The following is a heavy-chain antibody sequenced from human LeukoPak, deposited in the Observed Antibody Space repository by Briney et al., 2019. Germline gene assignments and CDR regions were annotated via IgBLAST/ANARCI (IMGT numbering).Heavy chain of an antibody. CDR2: IYPDDSDT. Sequence: GESLEISCKSSGYTFTNYWIGWGRQVPGKGLEWMGIIYPDDSDTRYSLPFNGQVTISADKSISTAHLQWSSLKASDTAMYYCARTGVATSGDTFDFWGQGTMVTVSS. CDR3: ARTGVATSGDTFDF. CDR1: GYTFTNYW. V-gene: IGHV5-51*01. J-gene: IGHJ3*01. D-gene: IGHD6-13*01.